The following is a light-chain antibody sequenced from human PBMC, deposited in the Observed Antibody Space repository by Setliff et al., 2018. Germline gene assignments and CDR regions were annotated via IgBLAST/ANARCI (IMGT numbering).Light chain of an antibody. CDR3: AAWDDSLSGPV. CDR1: SSDVGGYNH. J-gene: IGLJ3*02. V-gene: IGLV2-14*01. CDR2: SSD. Sequence: QSALTQPASVSGSPGQSITISCTGSSSDVGGYNHVSWYQQHPGKAPKLLIHSSDRRPSGVSDRFSGSDSGTSASLAISGLQSEDEADYYCAAWDDSLSGPVFGGGTKVTVL.